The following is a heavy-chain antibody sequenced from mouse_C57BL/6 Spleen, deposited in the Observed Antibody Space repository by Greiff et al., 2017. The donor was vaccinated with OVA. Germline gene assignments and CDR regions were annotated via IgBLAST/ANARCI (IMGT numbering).Heavy chain of an antibody. J-gene: IGHJ3*01. D-gene: IGHD4-1*01. CDR2: IYTRDGST. V-gene: IGHV1-85*01. CDR1: GYTFTTYD. CDR3: ARKGAGAWFAY. Sequence: VKLMESGPELVKPGASVKLSCKASGYTFTTYDINWVKQRPGQGLEWIGWIYTRDGSTKYNEKFKGKATLTVDKSSSTAYMELNSLTSEDSAVYFCARKGAGAWFAYWGQGTLVTVSA.